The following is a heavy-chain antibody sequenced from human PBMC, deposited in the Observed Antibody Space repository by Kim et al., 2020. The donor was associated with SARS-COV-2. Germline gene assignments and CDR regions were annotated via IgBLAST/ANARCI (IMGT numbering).Heavy chain of an antibody. V-gene: IGHV3-11*06. D-gene: IGHD3-22*01. Sequence: KGRFTISRDNAKNSLYLQMNSLRAEDTAVYYCASAASYYDSSGYQLPLDYWGQGTLVTVSS. CDR3: ASAASYYDSSGYQLPLDY. J-gene: IGHJ4*02.